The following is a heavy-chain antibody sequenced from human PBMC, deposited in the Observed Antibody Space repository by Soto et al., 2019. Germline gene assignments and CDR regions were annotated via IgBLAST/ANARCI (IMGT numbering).Heavy chain of an antibody. V-gene: IGHV1-18*01. Sequence: SVNASYNASGYTFTRYCISLVLQTPGPGLEWMGWISAYNGNTNYAQKLQGRVTMTTDTSTSTAYMELRSLRSDDTAVYYCARDLLHSSSSFDYWGQGTLVTVSS. CDR2: ISAYNGNT. CDR1: GYTFTRYC. D-gene: IGHD6-6*01. CDR3: ARDLLHSSSSFDY. J-gene: IGHJ4*02.